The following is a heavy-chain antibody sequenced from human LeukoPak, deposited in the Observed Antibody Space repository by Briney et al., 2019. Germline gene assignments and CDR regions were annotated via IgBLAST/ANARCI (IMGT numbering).Heavy chain of an antibody. CDR3: AKALGGYYYFDF. V-gene: IGHV3-30*02. CDR2: IRYDADK. D-gene: IGHD2-21*02. J-gene: IGHJ4*02. CDR1: GFTFSTYG. Sequence: GGPLRLSCAASGFTFSTYGMHWVRQAPGKGLEWVAFIRYDADKYYADSVRGRFTISGDNSKNTLFLQMNSLRAEDTAVYYCAKALGGYYYFDFWGQGTLVTVSS.